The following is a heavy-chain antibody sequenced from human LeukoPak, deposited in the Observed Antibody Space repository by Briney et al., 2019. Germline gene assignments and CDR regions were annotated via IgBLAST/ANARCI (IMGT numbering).Heavy chain of an antibody. CDR2: ISYDGSSE. D-gene: IGHD6-6*01. J-gene: IGHJ4*02. Sequence: GGSLRLSCAASGFTFRDSAMTWVRQAPGKGLEWVALISYDGSSESYADSVKGRFTISRDNSKNTLYLQMNSLRAEDTAVYYCAKSLPAARYYFDSWGQGTLVTVSS. CDR3: AKSLPAARYYFDS. V-gene: IGHV3-30*18. CDR1: GFTFRDSA.